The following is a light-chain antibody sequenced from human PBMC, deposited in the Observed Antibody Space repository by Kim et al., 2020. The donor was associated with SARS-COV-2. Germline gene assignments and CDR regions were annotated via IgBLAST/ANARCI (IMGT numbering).Light chain of an antibody. V-gene: IGKV1-9*01. CDR1: QGISTS. CDR3: QQVNSYPLT. Sequence: ITITCRASQGISTSLAWYQQKPRKAPELLIYAASTWQSGVPSRLSGSGFGTDFTLIISSLQPEDFATYYCQQVNSYPLTFGGGTKVDIK. J-gene: IGKJ4*01. CDR2: AAS.